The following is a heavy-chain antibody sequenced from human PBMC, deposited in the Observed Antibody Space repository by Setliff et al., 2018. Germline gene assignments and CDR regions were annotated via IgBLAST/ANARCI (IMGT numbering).Heavy chain of an antibody. CDR3: AKSRYECSGYNFHF. V-gene: IGHV3-23*01. J-gene: IGHJ4*02. CDR1: GFTFSSYA. CDR2: ITGSGGGT. Sequence: PGESLRLPCAASGFTFSSYAMSWVRQAPGKGLEWVSLITGSGGGTYYADSVKARLTISRGNSKNTLYLQMNSLRAEDTAVYYCAKSRYECSGYNFHFWGQGTLVTVSS. D-gene: IGHD3-22*01.